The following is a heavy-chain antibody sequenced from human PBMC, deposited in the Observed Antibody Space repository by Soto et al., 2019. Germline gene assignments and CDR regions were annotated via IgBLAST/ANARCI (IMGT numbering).Heavy chain of an antibody. Sequence: QLQLQESGPGLVKPSETLSLTCTVSGGSISSSSYYWGWIRQPPGKGLEWIGSIYYSGSTYYNPSLKSRVTISVDTSKNQFSLKLSSVTAADTAVYYCARRGGDYYGSGSSIDYWGQGTLVTVSS. J-gene: IGHJ4*02. CDR1: GGSISSSSYY. CDR2: IYYSGST. D-gene: IGHD3-10*01. V-gene: IGHV4-39*01. CDR3: ARRGGDYYGSGSSIDY.